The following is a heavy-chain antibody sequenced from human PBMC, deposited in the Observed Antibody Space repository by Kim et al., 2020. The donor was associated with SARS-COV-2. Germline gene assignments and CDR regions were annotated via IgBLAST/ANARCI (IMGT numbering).Heavy chain of an antibody. CDR3: ARNSDYPGYYFDY. Sequence: SETLSLTCTVSGGSIRSYSWNWIRQPPGKGLEWIGYIYYSGSTNYNPSLKSRVTISLDSSKNQFSLKESSVTAADTALYYCARNSDYPGYYFDYWGQGTL. V-gene: IGHV4-59*01. J-gene: IGHJ4*02. CDR2: IYYSGST. D-gene: IGHD1-26*01. CDR1: GGSIRSYS.